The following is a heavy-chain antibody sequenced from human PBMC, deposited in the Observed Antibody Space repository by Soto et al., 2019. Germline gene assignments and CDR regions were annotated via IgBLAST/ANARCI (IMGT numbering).Heavy chain of an antibody. CDR3: ARARRSWSSYYFDY. J-gene: IGHJ4*02. D-gene: IGHD6-13*01. Sequence: SETLSLTCAVYGGSFSGYYWSWIRQPPGKGLEWIGEINHSGSTNYNPSLKSRVTISVDTSKNQFSLKLSSVTAADTAVYYCARARRSWSSYYFDYWGQGTLVTSPQ. CDR2: INHSGST. V-gene: IGHV4-34*01. CDR1: GGSFSGYY.